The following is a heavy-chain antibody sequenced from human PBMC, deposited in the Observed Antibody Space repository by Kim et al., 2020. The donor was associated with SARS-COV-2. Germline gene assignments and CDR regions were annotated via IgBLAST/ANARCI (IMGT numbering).Heavy chain of an antibody. V-gene: IGHV4-34*01. CDR3: ARERPAADPYYYYYYMDV. J-gene: IGHJ6*03. D-gene: IGHD2-2*01. CDR1: GGSFSGYY. Sequence: SETLSLTCAVYGGSFSGYYWSWIRQPPGKGLEWIGEINHSGSTNYNPSLKSRVTISVDTSKNQFSLKLSSVTAADTAVYYCARERPAADPYYYYYYMDVWGKGTTVTVSS. CDR2: INHSGST.